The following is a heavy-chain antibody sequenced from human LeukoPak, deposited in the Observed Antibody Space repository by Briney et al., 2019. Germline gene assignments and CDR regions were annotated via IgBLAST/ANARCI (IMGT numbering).Heavy chain of an antibody. D-gene: IGHD3-22*01. Sequence: ASVKVSCKASGGTFSSYAISWVRQAPGQGLEWMGGIIPIFGTANYAQKFQGRVTITTDESTSTAYKELSSLRSEDTAVYYCAREQPEYYDSSGWGQGTLVTVSS. CDR1: GGTFSSYA. J-gene: IGHJ4*02. CDR2: IIPIFGTA. CDR3: AREQPEYYDSSG. V-gene: IGHV1-69*05.